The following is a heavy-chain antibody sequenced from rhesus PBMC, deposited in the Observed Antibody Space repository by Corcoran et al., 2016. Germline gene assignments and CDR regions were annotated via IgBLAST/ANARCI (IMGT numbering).Heavy chain of an antibody. CDR3: ARPSITWGSLDV. J-gene: IGHJ5-2*02. CDR1: GFTFSSSA. V-gene: IGHV3-186*02. Sequence: EVQLVESGGGLVQPGGSLRLSCAASGFTFSSSAMHWVRQACGKGLEWVGRSRSKSTTNETGTAASVKGRFTISRDDSKNTADLQMNSLKTEDTAVYYCARPSITWGSLDVWGRVVLVTVSS. D-gene: IGHD1-26*01. CDR2: SRSKSTTNET.